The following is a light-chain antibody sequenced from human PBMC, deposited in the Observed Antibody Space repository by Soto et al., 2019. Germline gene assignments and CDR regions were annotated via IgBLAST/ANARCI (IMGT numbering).Light chain of an antibody. CDR3: QQYEALVLS. CDR2: DAS. V-gene: IGKV1-33*01. CDR1: QDIIDY. J-gene: IGKJ4*01. Sequence: DIQMTQSPSSLSASVGDRVTITCQASQDIIDYLNWYQQKPGKAPRLLIYDASNLETGVPPRFSGSGSGTDFTFTISSLQPEDIATYYCQQYEALVLSFGGGTKVEIK.